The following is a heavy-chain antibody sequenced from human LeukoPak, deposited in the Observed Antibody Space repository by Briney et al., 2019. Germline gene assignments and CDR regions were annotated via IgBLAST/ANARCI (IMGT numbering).Heavy chain of an antibody. V-gene: IGHV3-64*01. CDR3: ARETAGTFDY. CDR2: ISSNGGST. D-gene: IGHD3-10*01. Sequence: PGGSLRLSCAASGFTFSSYPMHWVRQAPGKGLESVSAISSNGGSTYYANSVKGRFTISRDNSKNTLYLQMGSLRAEDMAVYFCARETAGTFDYWGQGTLLTVSS. CDR1: GFTFSSYP. J-gene: IGHJ4*02.